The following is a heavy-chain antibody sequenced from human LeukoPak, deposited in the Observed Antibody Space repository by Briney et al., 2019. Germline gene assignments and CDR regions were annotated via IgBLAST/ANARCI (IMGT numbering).Heavy chain of an antibody. D-gene: IGHD3-16*02. V-gene: IGHV4-34*01. Sequence: NPSLKSRVTRSVDTSKNQFSLKLSSVTAADTAVYYCARGQGKYYDYVWGSYRPRGYFDYWGQGTLVTVSS. CDR3: ARGQGKYYDYVWGSYRPRGYFDY. J-gene: IGHJ4*02.